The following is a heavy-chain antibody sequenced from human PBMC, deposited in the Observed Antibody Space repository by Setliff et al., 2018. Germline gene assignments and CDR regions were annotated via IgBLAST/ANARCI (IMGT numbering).Heavy chain of an antibody. CDR1: GGSFNAYS. Sequence: SETLSLTCTVSGGSFNAYSWTWIRQSAGKGLEWIGRMHNSGSTNYNSFFQGRVSISVDEYKTQFSLNLYSVTAADTATYYCARDKWVLVRTHNYYYVDIWGKGTTVTVSS. D-gene: IGHD3-10*01. CDR2: MHNSGST. V-gene: IGHV4-4*07. J-gene: IGHJ6*03. CDR3: ARDKWVLVRTHNYYYVDI.